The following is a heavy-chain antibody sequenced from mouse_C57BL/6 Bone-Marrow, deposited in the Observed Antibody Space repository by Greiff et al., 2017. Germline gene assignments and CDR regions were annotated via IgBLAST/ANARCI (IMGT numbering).Heavy chain of an antibody. CDR2: ISDGGSYT. J-gene: IGHJ4*01. Sequence: EVKLMESGGGLVKPGGSLKLSCAASGFTFSSYAMSWVRQTPEKRLEWVATISDGGSYTYYPDNVKGRITISRDNAKNNLYLQMSHLKSEDTAMYYCARPDCSFYAMDYWGQGTSVTVSS. V-gene: IGHV5-4*03. CDR1: GFTFSSYA. D-gene: IGHD2-12*01. CDR3: ARPDCSFYAMDY.